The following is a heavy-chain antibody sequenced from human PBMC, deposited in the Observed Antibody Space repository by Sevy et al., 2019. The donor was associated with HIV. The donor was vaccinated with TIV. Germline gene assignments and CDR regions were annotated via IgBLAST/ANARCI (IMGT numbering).Heavy chain of an antibody. V-gene: IGHV3-21*01. D-gene: IGHD1-1*01. J-gene: IGHJ4*02. CDR2: ISFSSNYI. CDR3: AREDSKNWRYFDY. CDR1: GFTFSSYT. Sequence: GGSLRLSCAAAGFTFSSYTMNWVRQAPGKGLEWVASISFSSNYIYYTDSLKGRFTISRDNAKNSLYLRMNSLRAEDTAVYYCAREDSKNWRYFDYWGQGTLVTVSS.